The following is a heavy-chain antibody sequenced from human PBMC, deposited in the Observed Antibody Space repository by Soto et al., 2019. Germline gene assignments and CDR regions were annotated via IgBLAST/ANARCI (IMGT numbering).Heavy chain of an antibody. D-gene: IGHD6-19*01. CDR3: ARPDAVAGTRGYCYHGMDV. CDR1: GGTFSSYA. J-gene: IGHJ6*02. Sequence: SAVKVSCKASGGTFSSYAISWVRQAPGQGLEWMGGIIPIFGTANYAQKFQGRVTITADESTSTAYMELSSPRSEDTAVYYCARPDAVAGTRGYCYHGMDVWGQGTTVTVSS. CDR2: IIPIFGTA. V-gene: IGHV1-69*13.